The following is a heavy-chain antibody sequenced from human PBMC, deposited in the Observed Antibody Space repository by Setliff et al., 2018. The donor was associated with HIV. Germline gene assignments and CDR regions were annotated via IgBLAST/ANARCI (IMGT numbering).Heavy chain of an antibody. D-gene: IGHD2-2*01. Sequence: SVKVSCKASGYTFTSYGFSWVRQAPGQGLEWMGGIIPISGTANYAQKFQGRVTITTDESTSTAYMELSGLRSEDTAVYYCARDFGGYCSSMSCPGLFDPWGQGTLVTVSS. J-gene: IGHJ5*02. CDR1: GYTFTSYG. V-gene: IGHV1-69*05. CDR3: ARDFGGYCSSMSCPGLFDP. CDR2: IIPISGTA.